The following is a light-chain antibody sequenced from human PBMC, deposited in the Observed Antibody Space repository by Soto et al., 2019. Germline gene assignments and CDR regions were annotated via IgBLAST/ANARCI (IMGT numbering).Light chain of an antibody. CDR3: QSYDSSLSGYF. Sequence: QTVLTQPPSVSGAPGQRDTISCAGSSSNIGAGFYVHWYQQLPGTAPKLLIYGDYNRPSGVPDRFSASKSGTSASLAITGLRADDEADYSCQSYDSSLSGYFFGTGTKVTVL. V-gene: IGLV1-40*01. CDR1: SSNIGAGFY. J-gene: IGLJ1*01. CDR2: GDY.